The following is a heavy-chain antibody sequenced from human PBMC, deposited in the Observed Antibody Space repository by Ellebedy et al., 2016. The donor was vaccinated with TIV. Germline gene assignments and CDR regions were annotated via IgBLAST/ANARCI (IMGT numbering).Heavy chain of an antibody. CDR1: GFTFSDYY. Sequence: GGSPRLSXAASGFTFSDYYMSWIRQAPGKGLEWVSYISSSSSYTNYADSVKGRFTISRDNAKNSLYLQMNSLRAEDTAVYYCARDWVPLYSGSYTVWFDPWGQGTLVTVSS. J-gene: IGHJ5*02. CDR2: ISSSSSYT. V-gene: IGHV3-11*06. D-gene: IGHD1-26*01. CDR3: ARDWVPLYSGSYTVWFDP.